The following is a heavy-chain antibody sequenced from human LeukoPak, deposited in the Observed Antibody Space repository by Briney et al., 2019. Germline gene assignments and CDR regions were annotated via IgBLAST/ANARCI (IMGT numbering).Heavy chain of an antibody. CDR2: IYYSGST. V-gene: IGHV4-59*01. J-gene: IGHJ4*02. CDR1: DGSINSYY. CDR3: AIGPGAIVRPFDC. Sequence: PSETLSLTCSVSDGSINSYYWSWIRQPPGKGLEWIGYIYYSGSTNYNPSLKSRVTISVDTSKNQFSLKLSSVTAADTAVYYCAIGPGAIVRPFDCWGQGTLVTVSS. D-gene: IGHD3-16*02.